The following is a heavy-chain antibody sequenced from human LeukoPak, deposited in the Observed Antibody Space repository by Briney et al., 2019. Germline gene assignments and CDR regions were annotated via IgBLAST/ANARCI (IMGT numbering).Heavy chain of an antibody. CDR3: ARGVEMATIPNWFDP. V-gene: IGHV3-21*05. Sequence: SGGSLRLSCVASVFTLSSHNINWVRQAPGKGLEWVSHISSSGSITYYGDSVKGRFTISRDNAKNSLYLQMNSLRAEDTVVYYCARGVEMATIPNWFDPWGQGTLVTVSS. CDR1: VFTLSSHN. J-gene: IGHJ5*02. D-gene: IGHD5-24*01. CDR2: ISSSGSIT.